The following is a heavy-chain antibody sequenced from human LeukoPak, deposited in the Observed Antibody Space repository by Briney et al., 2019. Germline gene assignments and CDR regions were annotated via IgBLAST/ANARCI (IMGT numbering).Heavy chain of an antibody. CDR1: DYSINSGYY. V-gene: IGHV4-38-2*02. CDR3: ARGEPNWGFDY. D-gene: IGHD7-27*01. CDR2: IYHSGST. J-gene: IGHJ4*02. Sequence: SETLSLTCTVSDYSINSGYYWGWIRQSPGKGLEWIGSIYHSGSTYDNPSLKSRVTISVDRSKNQFSLKLSSVTAADTAVYYCARGEPNWGFDYWGQGTLVTVSS.